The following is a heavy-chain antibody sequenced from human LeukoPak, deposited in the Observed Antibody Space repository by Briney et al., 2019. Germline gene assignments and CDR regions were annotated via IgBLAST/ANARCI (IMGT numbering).Heavy chain of an antibody. CDR2: ISSGSSFI. J-gene: IGHJ4*02. V-gene: IGHV3-21*05. CDR3: ARDKGYSGSGSPY. CDR1: GFTLSSYS. D-gene: IGHD3-10*01. Sequence: GSLRLSCVASGFTLSSYSMNWVRQAPGKGLEWVSYISSGSSFISYADSVKGRFTISRDDAKNSLYLQMNSLRAEDTAVYYCARDKGYSGSGSPYWGQGTLVTVSS.